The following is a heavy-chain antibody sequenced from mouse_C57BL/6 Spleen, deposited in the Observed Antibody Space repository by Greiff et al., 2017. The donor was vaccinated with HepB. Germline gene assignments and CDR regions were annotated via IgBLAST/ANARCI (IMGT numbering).Heavy chain of an antibody. CDR3: ARGAYYYGSSPLYFDY. V-gene: IGHV1-76*01. J-gene: IGHJ2*01. Sequence: QVQLQQSGAELVRPGASVKLSCKASGYTFTDYYINWVKQRPGQGLAWIARIYPGSGNTYYNEKFKGKATLTAEKSSSTAYMQLSSLTSEDSAVYFCARGAYYYGSSPLYFDYWGQGTTLTVSS. CDR1: GYTFTDYY. CDR2: IYPGSGNT. D-gene: IGHD1-1*01.